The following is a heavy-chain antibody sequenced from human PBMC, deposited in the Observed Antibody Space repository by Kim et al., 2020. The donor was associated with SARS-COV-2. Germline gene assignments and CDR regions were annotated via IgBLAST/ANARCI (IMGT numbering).Heavy chain of an antibody. CDR3: ARLRYYDSSGYPDY. Sequence: SETLSLTCAVYGGSFSGYYWSWIRQPPGKGLEWIGEINHSGSTNYNPSLKSRVTISEDTSKNQFSLKLSSVTAADTAVYYCARLRYYDSSGYPDYWGQGTLVTVSS. J-gene: IGHJ4*02. CDR1: GGSFSGYY. CDR2: INHSGST. V-gene: IGHV4-34*01. D-gene: IGHD3-22*01.